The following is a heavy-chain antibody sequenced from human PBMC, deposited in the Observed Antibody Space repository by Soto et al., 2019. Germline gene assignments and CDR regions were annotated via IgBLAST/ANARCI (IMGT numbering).Heavy chain of an antibody. D-gene: IGHD3-3*01. CDR3: ASSRGRGDFWSGYVAFDI. CDR2: VSWNSGSE. Sequence: ESGGGLVQPGRSLRLSCAASGFTFDDYAMHWVRQAPGKGLEWVSGVSWNSGSEGYADSVKGRFTISRDNVNKSLHLQMNSLEPEDTAVYFCASSRGRGDFWSGYVAFDIWGQGTMVTVS. V-gene: IGHV3-9*01. CDR1: GFTFDDYA. J-gene: IGHJ3*02.